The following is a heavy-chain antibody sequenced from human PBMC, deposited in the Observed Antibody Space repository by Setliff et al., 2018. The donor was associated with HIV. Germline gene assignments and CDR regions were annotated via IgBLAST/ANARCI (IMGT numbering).Heavy chain of an antibody. J-gene: IGHJ4*02. CDR3: ARDWRSGYDLNFDY. D-gene: IGHD5-12*01. V-gene: IGHV3-33*01. Sequence: GGSLRLSCAASGFTFSSYGMHWVRQAPGKGLEWVAVIWYDGSNKYYADSVKGRFTISRDNAKNSLYLQMNSLRAEDTAIYYCARDWRSGYDLNFDYWGQGTLVTVSS. CDR2: IWYDGSNK. CDR1: GFTFSSYG.